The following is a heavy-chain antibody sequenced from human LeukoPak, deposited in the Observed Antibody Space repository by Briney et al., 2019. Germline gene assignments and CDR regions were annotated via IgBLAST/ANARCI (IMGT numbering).Heavy chain of an antibody. V-gene: IGHV4-34*01. CDR3: ARISGNYGRGAFDV. Sequence: SETLSLTCAVYGGSFSGYYWSWIRQPPGKGLEWIGEINHSGSTNYNPSLKSRVTISVDTSKNQFSLKLSSVTAADTAIYYCARISGNYGRGAFDVWGQGTLVTVSS. CDR2: INHSGST. D-gene: IGHD1-26*01. CDR1: GGSFSGYY. J-gene: IGHJ3*01.